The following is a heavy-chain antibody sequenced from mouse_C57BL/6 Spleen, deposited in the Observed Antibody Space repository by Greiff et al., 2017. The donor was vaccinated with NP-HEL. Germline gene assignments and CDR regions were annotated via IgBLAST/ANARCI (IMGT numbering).Heavy chain of an antibody. D-gene: IGHD1-1*01. CDR3: ARGDGPYYFDY. V-gene: IGHV1-69*01. CDR2: IDPSDSYT. Sequence: VKLVESGAELVMPGASVKLSCKASGYTFTSYWMHWVKQRPGQGLEWIGEIDPSDSYTNYNQKFKGKSTLTVDKSSSTAYMQLSSLTSEDSAVYYCARGDGPYYFDYWGQGTTLTVSS. CDR1: GYTFTSYW. J-gene: IGHJ2*01.